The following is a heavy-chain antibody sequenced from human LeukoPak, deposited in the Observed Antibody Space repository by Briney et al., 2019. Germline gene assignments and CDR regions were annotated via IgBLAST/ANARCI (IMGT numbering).Heavy chain of an antibody. D-gene: IGHD2-2*01. Sequence: SETLSLTCTVPGSISSSSYYWGWIRQPPGKGLEWIGIIYYSGSTYYNPSLKSRLTISVDTSKNQFSLKLSSVTATDTAVYYCARRGYCSSTSCYEYWFDPWGQGTLVTVSS. CDR2: IYYSGST. CDR1: GSISSSSYY. V-gene: IGHV4-39*01. CDR3: ARRGYCSSTSCYEYWFDP. J-gene: IGHJ5*02.